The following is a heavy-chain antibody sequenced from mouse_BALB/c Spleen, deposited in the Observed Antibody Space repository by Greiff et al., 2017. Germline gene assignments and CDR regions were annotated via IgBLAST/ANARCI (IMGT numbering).Heavy chain of an antibody. CDR3: ARRGNSGESSAMDY. V-gene: IGHV5-6*02. CDR1: GFTFSSYG. J-gene: IGHJ4*01. CDR2: ISSGGSYT. D-gene: IGHD2-1*01. Sequence: EVKLMESGGDLVKPGGSLKLSCAASGFTFSSYGMSWVRQTPDKRLEWVATISSGGSYTYYPDSVKGRFTISRDNAKNTLYLQMSSLKSEDTAMYYCARRGNSGESSAMDYWGQGTSVTVAS.